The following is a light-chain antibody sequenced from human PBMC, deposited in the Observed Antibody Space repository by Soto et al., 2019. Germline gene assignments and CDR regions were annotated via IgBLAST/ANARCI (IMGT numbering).Light chain of an antibody. Sequence: EIGLTQSPGTLSLSLGERATLSCRASQIVSANDLAWYQQIPGQSPRLLLFGASSRATGIPDRFSGSGSGTDFTLTISKVEPEDFAGYYCQQDGSSPFTFGPGTKVDIK. J-gene: IGKJ3*01. CDR1: QIVSAND. CDR2: GAS. V-gene: IGKV3-20*01. CDR3: QQDGSSPFT.